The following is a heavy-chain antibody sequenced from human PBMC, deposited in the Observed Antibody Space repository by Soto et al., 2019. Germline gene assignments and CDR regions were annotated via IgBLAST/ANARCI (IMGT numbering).Heavy chain of an antibody. CDR1: GDSVTSTSYY. CDR2: SYYNGDT. J-gene: IGHJ5*01. V-gene: IGHV4-61*01. CDR3: AREGGVLRLSNWFDS. Sequence: PSETLSLTCTVSGDSVTSTSYYWSWVRQSPGRGLEWLGYSYYNGDTNYNPSLKSRVTISVDTSKNQFSLKLTYLTAADTGVYYCAREGGVLRLSNWFDSWGQGIQVTVSS. D-gene: IGHD3-3*01.